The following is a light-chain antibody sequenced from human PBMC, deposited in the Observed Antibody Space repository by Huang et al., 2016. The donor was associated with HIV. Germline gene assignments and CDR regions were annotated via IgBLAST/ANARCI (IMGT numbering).Light chain of an antibody. Sequence: EIVLTQSPGTLSLSPGERATLSCRASQRVRSSALAWYQQKPGQSPRLLIFGASNRATAIPDRFSGRGSATDFTLTISRLEPEDFAVYYCQQYGSSPLTFGGGTKVEIK. CDR1: QRVRSSA. V-gene: IGKV3-20*01. J-gene: IGKJ4*01. CDR2: GAS. CDR3: QQYGSSPLT.